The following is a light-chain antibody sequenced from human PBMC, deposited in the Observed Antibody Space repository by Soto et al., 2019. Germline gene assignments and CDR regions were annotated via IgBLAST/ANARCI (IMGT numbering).Light chain of an antibody. CDR1: QSVSRN. V-gene: IGKV3-15*01. J-gene: IGKJ2*01. CDR3: QQYNYWPPLYT. Sequence: EIVMTQSPATLSVSPGERATLSCRASQSVSRNLAWYQQKPGQAPRLLIYGASTRPTGIPARFSGSGSGTEFTLTITSLRSEDFAVYYCQQYNYWPPLYTFGQGTKLEIK. CDR2: GAS.